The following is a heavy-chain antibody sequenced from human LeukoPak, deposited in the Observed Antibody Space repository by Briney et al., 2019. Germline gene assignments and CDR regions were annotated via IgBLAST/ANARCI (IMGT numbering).Heavy chain of an antibody. V-gene: IGHV3-23*01. D-gene: IGHD6-13*01. J-gene: IGHJ4*02. CDR1: GFTFSSYA. CDR3: ASPGYSSSWFLIY. Sequence: GGSLRLSCAASGFTFSSYAMSWVRQAPGKGLEWVSAISGSGGSTYYADSVKGRFTISRDNSKNTLYLQMNSLRAEDTAVYYCASPGYSSSWFLIYWGQGTLVTVSS. CDR2: ISGSGGST.